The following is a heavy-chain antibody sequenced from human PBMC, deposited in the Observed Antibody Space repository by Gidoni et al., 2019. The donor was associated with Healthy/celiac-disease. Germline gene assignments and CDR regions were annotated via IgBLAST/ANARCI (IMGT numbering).Heavy chain of an antibody. J-gene: IGHJ5*02. CDR3: ARIEGSTSCYAGGWFDP. CDR2: IDWDDDK. Sequence: QVTLRESGPALVKPTQTLTLTCTFSGFSLSTSGMCVSWIRQPPGKALEWLALIDWDDDKYYSTSLKTRLTISKDTSKNQVVLTMTNMDPVDTATYYCARIEGSTSCYAGGWFDPWGQGTLVTVSS. CDR1: GFSLSTSGMC. V-gene: IGHV2-70*01. D-gene: IGHD2-2*01.